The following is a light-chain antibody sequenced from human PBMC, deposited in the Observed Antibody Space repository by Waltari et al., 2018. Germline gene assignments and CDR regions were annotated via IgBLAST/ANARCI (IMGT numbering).Light chain of an antibody. J-gene: IGKJ2*01. Sequence: EIVMTQSPDTLSVSPGERATLSCRASQGVSSNVAWYQQKPGQSPRLLIYGASTRATGIPGRFSGSRSGTEFTLTISSLQSEDFGVYYCQQYNDWPPYTFGQGTHLEI. V-gene: IGKV3-15*01. CDR1: QGVSSN. CDR3: QQYNDWPPYT. CDR2: GAS.